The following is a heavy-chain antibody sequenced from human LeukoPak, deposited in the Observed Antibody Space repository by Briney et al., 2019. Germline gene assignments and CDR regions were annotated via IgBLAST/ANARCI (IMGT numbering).Heavy chain of an antibody. V-gene: IGHV3-74*01. Sequence: PGGSLRLSCAASGFTFRNYWMHWVRQAPGKGLVWVSRISSDGRSTSYADSVKGRFTVSRDNAKNTLYLQMNSLGAEDTAVYYCARDSFDYQYYYGVDVWGQGTTVTVSS. CDR1: GFTFRNYW. CDR2: ISSDGRST. J-gene: IGHJ6*02. CDR3: ARDSFDYQYYYGVDV.